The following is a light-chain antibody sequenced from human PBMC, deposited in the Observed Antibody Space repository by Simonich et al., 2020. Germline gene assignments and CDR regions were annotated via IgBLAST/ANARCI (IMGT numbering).Light chain of an antibody. V-gene: IGKV3-15*01. CDR2: GAS. J-gene: IGKJ2*01. CDR1: QSVSIN. CDR3: QQYNNWPLYT. Sequence: EIVMTQSPATLSVSPGERATLSCRASQSVSINLAWYQQKPGQAPRLPIYGASTRATGIPARFSGSGSGTEFTLTISSMQSEDFAVYYCQQYNNWPLYTFGQGTKLEIK.